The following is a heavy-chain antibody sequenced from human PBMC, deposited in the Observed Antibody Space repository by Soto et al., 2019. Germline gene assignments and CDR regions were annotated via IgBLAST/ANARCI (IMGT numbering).Heavy chain of an antibody. CDR1: GFTLNSYA. CDR2: LSTAGTT. Sequence: LRLSCAASGFTLNSYAISWVRQAPGKGLEWVSTLSTAGTTFYTDSVKGRYTISRDNSKNTLYLQMNSLRAEDTAIYYCAKGSRGDYDTSGFHTHFDYWGQGTLVTVSS. J-gene: IGHJ4*02. D-gene: IGHD3-22*01. CDR3: AKGSRGDYDTSGFHTHFDY. V-gene: IGHV3-23*01.